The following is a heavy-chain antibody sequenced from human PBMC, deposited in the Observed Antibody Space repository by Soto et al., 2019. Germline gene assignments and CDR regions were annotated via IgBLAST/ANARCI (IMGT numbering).Heavy chain of an antibody. Sequence: QITLKESGPTLVKPTQTLTLTCTFSGFSLSTSGVGVGWIRQPPGKALEWLALIYWDDDKRYSPSLKSRLTITKDTSKNQVVLTMTNMDPVDTATYYCAHRVDSGYDFYGILDYWGQGTLVTVSS. D-gene: IGHD5-12*01. CDR3: AHRVDSGYDFYGILDY. CDR2: IYWDDDK. J-gene: IGHJ4*02. CDR1: GFSLSTSGVG. V-gene: IGHV2-5*02.